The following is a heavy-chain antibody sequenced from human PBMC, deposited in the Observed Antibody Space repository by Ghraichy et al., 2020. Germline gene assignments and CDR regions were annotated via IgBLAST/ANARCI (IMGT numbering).Heavy chain of an antibody. J-gene: IGHJ6*02. V-gene: IGHV3-30-3*01. Sequence: GGSLNISCAASGFTFSSYAMHWVRQAPGKGLEWVAVISYDGSNKYYADSVKGRFTISRDNSKNTLYLQMNSLRAEDTAVYYCARDHGSGSYGMDVWGQGTTVTVSS. CDR3: ARDHGSGSYGMDV. D-gene: IGHD5-12*01. CDR2: ISYDGSNK. CDR1: GFTFSSYA.